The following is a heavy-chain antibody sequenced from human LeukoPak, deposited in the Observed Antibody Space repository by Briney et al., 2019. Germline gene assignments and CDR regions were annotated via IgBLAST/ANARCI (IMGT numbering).Heavy chain of an antibody. V-gene: IGHV3-30*04. CDR2: ISYDGSNK. CDR3: ARENKLNAFDI. J-gene: IGHJ3*02. Sequence: GRSLRLSCAASGFTFSSYAMHWVRQAPGKGLEWVAVISYDGSNKYYADSVKGRFTISRDNSKNTLYLQMNSLRAEDTAVYYCARENKLNAFDIWGQGTMVTVSS. CDR1: GFTFSSYA.